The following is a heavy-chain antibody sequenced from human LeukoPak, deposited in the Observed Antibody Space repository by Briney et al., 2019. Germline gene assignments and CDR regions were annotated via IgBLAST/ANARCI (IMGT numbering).Heavy chain of an antibody. J-gene: IGHJ4*02. V-gene: IGHV3-21*01. CDR2: ISSSSYI. CDR1: GFTFSSYS. CDR3: ARDLASYGTIDY. Sequence: GGSLRLSCAASGFTFSSYSMNWVRQAPGKGLEWVSSISSSSYIYYADSVKGRFTISRDNAKNSLYLQMNSLRAEDTAVYYCARDLASYGTIDYWGQGTLVTVSS. D-gene: IGHD5-18*01.